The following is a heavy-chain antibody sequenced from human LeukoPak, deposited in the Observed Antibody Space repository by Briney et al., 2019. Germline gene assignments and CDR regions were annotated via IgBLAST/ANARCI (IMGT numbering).Heavy chain of an antibody. Sequence: SETLSLTCAVSGGSISSSNWWSWVRQPPGKGLEWIGEIYHSGSTNYNPSLKSRVTISVDKSRNQFSLKLSSVTAADTAVYYCARDLLGLPGAFAIWGQGTMVTVSS. V-gene: IGHV4-4*02. J-gene: IGHJ3*02. CDR2: IYHSGST. CDR3: ARDLLGLPGAFAI. CDR1: GGSISSSNW. D-gene: IGHD2-2*01.